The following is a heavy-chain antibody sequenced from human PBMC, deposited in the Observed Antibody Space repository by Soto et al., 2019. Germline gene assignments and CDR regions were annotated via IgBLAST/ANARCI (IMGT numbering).Heavy chain of an antibody. CDR2: IRSKAYGGTT. CDR3: TRGTRLYGMEV. D-gene: IGHD2-15*01. Sequence: SLRLSCTGSAFTFGDYAMSGVRRAPGKGLECVGFIRSKAYGGTTEWAASVRGRFTFSRDDSKRIAYLQMNSLKTEHTVAEWCTRGTRLYGMEVCGQGPTVTVS. J-gene: IGHJ6*01. V-gene: IGHV3-49*04. CDR1: AFTFGDYA.